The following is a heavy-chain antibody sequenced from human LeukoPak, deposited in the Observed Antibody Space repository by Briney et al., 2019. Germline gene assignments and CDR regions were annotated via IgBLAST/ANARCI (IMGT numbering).Heavy chain of an antibody. Sequence: PSETLSLTCTVSGGSIRSYYWNWIRQPQGKGLEWIGYIYYSGSTNYNPSLKSRVTISVDMSKNQFSLKLTSVTAADTAVYYCARDYAGSSSWNWFDPWGQGTLVTVSS. J-gene: IGHJ5*01. V-gene: IGHV4-59*01. D-gene: IGHD6-13*01. CDR1: GGSIRSYY. CDR3: ARDYAGSSSWNWFDP. CDR2: IYYSGST.